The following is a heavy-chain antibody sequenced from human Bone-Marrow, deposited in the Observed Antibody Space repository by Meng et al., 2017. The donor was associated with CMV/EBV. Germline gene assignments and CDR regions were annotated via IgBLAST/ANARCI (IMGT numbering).Heavy chain of an antibody. CDR1: RFTFSLYA. V-gene: IGHV3-53*01. CDR3: ARDNYVAPYYGMDF. J-gene: IGHJ6*02. CDR2: IYSGGST. D-gene: IGHD4-11*01. Sequence: GGSLRLSCAASRFTFSLYAMHWIRQAPGKGLEWVSVIYSGGSTYYADSVKGRFTISRDNSKNTLYLQMNSLRAEDTAVYYCARDNYVAPYYGMDFWGQGTMVTVSS.